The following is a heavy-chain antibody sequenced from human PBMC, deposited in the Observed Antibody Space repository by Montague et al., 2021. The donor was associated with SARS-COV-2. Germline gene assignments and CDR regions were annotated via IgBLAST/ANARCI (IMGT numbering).Heavy chain of an antibody. CDR1: GGSISRSSYY. J-gene: IGHJ6*02. CDR2: IYYSGST. Sequence: SETLSLTCTVSGGSISRSSYYWGWIRQPPGKGLEWIGSIYYSGSTYYXPSLKSRVTISVDTSKNQFSLKLSSVTAADTAVYYCARVGRQQLVRLSGMDVWGQGTTVTVSS. CDR3: ARVGRQQLVRLSGMDV. V-gene: IGHV4-39*07. D-gene: IGHD6-13*01.